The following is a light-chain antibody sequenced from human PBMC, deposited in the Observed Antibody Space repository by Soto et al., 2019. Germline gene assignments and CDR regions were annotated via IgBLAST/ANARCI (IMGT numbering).Light chain of an antibody. Sequence: EIVMTQSPVTLSVSPGERATLSCRASQSINTDLAWYQQKPGQAPRLLIYGASTRATGIPARFSGSGSGTNFTLPISSLRSKVFPFYYCQKYINGPPTSGGGTKGNIK. CDR3: QKYINGPPT. J-gene: IGKJ4*01. CDR1: QSINTD. V-gene: IGKV3-15*01. CDR2: GAS.